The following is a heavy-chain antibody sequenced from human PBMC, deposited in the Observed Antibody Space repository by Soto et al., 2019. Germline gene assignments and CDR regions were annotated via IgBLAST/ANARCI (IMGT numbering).Heavy chain of an antibody. CDR1: GGSFSGYY. J-gene: IGHJ4*02. D-gene: IGHD2-2*01. CDR3: AGLFRDIVVVPAAMGSNY. Sequence: PSETLSLTCAVYGGSFSGYYWSWIRQPPGKGLEWIGEINHSGSTNYNPSLKSRVTISVDTSKNQFSLKLSSVTAADTAVHYCAGLFRDIVVVPAAMGSNYWGQGTLVTVSS. CDR2: INHSGST. V-gene: IGHV4-34*01.